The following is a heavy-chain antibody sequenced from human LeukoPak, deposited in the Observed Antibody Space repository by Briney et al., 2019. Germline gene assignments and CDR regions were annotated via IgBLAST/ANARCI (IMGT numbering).Heavy chain of an antibody. D-gene: IGHD2-2*01. CDR2: INSDGSST. CDR3: ARPPLYCSSTSCYAPYYMDV. Sequence: GGSLRLSCAASGFTFSSYWMHWVRQAPGKGLVWVSRINSDGSSTSYADSVKGRFTISRDNAKNTLYLQMNSLRAEGTAVYYCARPPLYCSSTSCYAPYYMDVWGKGTTVTISS. J-gene: IGHJ6*03. CDR1: GFTFSSYW. V-gene: IGHV3-74*01.